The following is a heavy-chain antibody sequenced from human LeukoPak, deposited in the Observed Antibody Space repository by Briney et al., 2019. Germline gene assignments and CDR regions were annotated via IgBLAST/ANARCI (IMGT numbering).Heavy chain of an antibody. CDR1: GFTFSSYS. Sequence: PGGSLRLSCAASGFTFSSYSMNWVRQAPGKGLEWVSSISSGSSYIYYADSVKGRFTISRDSAKNSLYLQMNSLRAEDTAVYYCARVLGTYVDYWGQGTLVTVSS. J-gene: IGHJ4*02. CDR3: ARVLGTYVDY. CDR2: ISSGSSYI. V-gene: IGHV3-21*01. D-gene: IGHD1-26*01.